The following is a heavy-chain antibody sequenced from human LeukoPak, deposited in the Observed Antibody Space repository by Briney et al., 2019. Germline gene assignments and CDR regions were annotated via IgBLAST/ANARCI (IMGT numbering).Heavy chain of an antibody. CDR2: IKSKADGGTT. Sequence: PGGSLRLSCAASGFTFSNAWMSWVRQAPGKGQEWVGRIKSKADGGTTDYVAPVKGRFSISRDDSKNTPYLQMNGLKTEDTAVYYCTTVVGSSSSWEWYFDLWGRGTLVTVSS. CDR3: TTVVGSSSSWEWYFDL. J-gene: IGHJ2*01. D-gene: IGHD2-2*01. V-gene: IGHV3-15*01. CDR1: GFTFSNAW.